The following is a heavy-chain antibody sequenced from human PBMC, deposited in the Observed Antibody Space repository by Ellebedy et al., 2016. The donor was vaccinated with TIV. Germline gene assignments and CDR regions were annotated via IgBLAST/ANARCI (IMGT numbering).Heavy chain of an antibody. CDR3: AAGQLVYDY. CDR2: ISHSGTT. D-gene: IGHD6-6*01. CDR1: GGSISSYH. V-gene: IGHV4-59*13. Sequence: SETLSLTCTVSGGSISSYHWSWVRQPPGKQPEWVGYISHSGTTNYNPSLNNRVTITIDTSRSQFSLKLTSVTAADTAVYYCAAGQLVYDYWGQGTLVTVSS. J-gene: IGHJ4*02.